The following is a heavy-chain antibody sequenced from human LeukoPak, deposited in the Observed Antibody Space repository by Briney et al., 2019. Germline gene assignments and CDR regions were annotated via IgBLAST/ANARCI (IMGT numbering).Heavy chain of an antibody. CDR1: GFSFGSYA. CDR2: ISAIGGSR. D-gene: IGHD6-13*01. CDR3: AKRREGQLLVQFNYFDP. Sequence: PGGSLRLSCGASGFSFGSYAMNWVRQAPGKGLEWVSGISAIGGSRYYADSVKGRFTISRDNSNNTLYLQVSSLRVEDTAIYYCAKRREGQLLVQFNYFDPWGQGTQVTVSS. V-gene: IGHV3-23*01. J-gene: IGHJ5*02.